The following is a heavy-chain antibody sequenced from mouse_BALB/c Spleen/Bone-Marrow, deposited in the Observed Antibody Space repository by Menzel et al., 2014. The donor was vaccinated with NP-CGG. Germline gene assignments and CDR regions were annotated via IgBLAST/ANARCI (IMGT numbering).Heavy chain of an antibody. J-gene: IGHJ2*01. V-gene: IGHV5-6-5*01. Sequence: EVMLVESGGGIVKPGGSLKLSCAASGFTFSNFAVSWVRPTPDKRLEWVASISSGGSAYYPDSVKGRLSISRDNARDILFLQMSSLRSEDTAMYYCAGGYDYDFDYWGQGTTLTVSS. CDR2: ISSGGSA. D-gene: IGHD2-4*01. CDR3: AGGYDYDFDY. CDR1: GFTFSNFA.